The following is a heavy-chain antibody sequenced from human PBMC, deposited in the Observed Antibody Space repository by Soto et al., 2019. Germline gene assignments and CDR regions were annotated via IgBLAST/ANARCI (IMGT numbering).Heavy chain of an antibody. V-gene: IGHV3-30-3*01. J-gene: IGHJ4*02. Sequence: GGSLRLSCAASGFTFSSYAMHWVRQTPGKGLEWVAVISYDGNNKYYADSVRGRFTISRDDSKNTLYLQMNSLKTEDTSIYYCARDLKGWGSWYCAYWGQGTLVTVSS. D-gene: IGHD6-13*01. CDR1: GFTFSSYA. CDR3: ARDLKGWGSWYCAY. CDR2: ISYDGNNK.